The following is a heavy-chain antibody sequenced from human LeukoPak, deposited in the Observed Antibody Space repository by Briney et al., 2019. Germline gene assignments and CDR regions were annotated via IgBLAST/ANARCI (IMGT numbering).Heavy chain of an antibody. CDR3: AKDLGAFAVVTIY. Sequence: GGSLRLSCAASGFTVSSNYMSWVRQGPGKGLEWVSAISVSGNTYHADSVKGRFTISRDSSKNTLYLQMNSLRAGDAAVYYCAKDLGAFAVVTIYWGQGTLVTVSS. J-gene: IGHJ4*02. V-gene: IGHV3-53*01. D-gene: IGHD2-21*02. CDR1: GFTVSSNY. CDR2: ISVSGNT.